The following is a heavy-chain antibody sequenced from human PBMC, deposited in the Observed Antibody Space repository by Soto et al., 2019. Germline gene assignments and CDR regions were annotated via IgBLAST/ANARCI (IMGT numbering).Heavy chain of an antibody. V-gene: IGHV4-4*02. J-gene: IGHJ5*02. CDR2: MYPSGAT. Sequence: QVQLQESGPGLVAPSGTLSVTCAVYGVSISSSPWWTWLRQAPGKGLEWIGEMYPSGATTSNPSLHNRVTISVDNTKNHLSLTLTSVTAADTAVYYCARCLHCSNGGRFDPWGQGALVTVSS. D-gene: IGHD2-8*01. CDR1: GVSISSSPW. CDR3: ARCLHCSNGGRFDP.